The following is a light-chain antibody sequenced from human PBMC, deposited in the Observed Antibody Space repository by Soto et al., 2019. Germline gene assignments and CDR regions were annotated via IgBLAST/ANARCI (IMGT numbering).Light chain of an antibody. CDR3: KSYAGSNTYV. CDR1: KNDIGVYDF. J-gene: IGLJ1*01. V-gene: IGLV2-8*01. CDR2: EVV. Sequence: QSALTQPPSASGSLGQSVTISCTGTKNDIGVYDFVSWYQHHPGKAPRLIIYEVVQRPSGVPDRFSGSKSGNTASLTVSGLQAADEADYFCKSYAGSNTYVFGSGTNFTVL.